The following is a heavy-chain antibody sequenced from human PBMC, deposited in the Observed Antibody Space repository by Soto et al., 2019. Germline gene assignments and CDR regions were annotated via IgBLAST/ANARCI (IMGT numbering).Heavy chain of an antibody. J-gene: IGHJ4*02. CDR3: ARGATVTQYDY. V-gene: IGHV4-61*01. D-gene: IGHD4-17*01. Sequence: SETLSLTCTVSGVSVSSGSFYWAWIRQPPGKGLEWIGFISYSGTTNYNPSLKSRVTISVDTSRSQISLKVSSLTAADTAVYYCARGATVTQYDYWGQGTLVTVSS. CDR2: ISYSGTT. CDR1: GVSVSSGSFY.